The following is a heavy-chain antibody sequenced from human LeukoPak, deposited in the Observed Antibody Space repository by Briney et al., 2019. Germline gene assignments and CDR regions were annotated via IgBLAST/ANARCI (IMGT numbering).Heavy chain of an antibody. CDR3: ARVYDFWSGYYSINWFDP. CDR1: GGSISSYY. J-gene: IGHJ5*02. CDR2: IYYSGGT. Sequence: PSETLSLTCTVSGGSISSYYWSWIRQPPGKGLEWIGYIYYSGGTNYNPSLKSRVTISVDTSKNQFALKLSSETAADTAVYYCARVYDFWSGYYSINWFDPWGQGTLVTVSS. V-gene: IGHV4-59*01. D-gene: IGHD3-3*01.